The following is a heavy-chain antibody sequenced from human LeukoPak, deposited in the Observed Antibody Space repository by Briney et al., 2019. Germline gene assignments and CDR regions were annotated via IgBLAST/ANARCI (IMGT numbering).Heavy chain of an antibody. CDR1: GFTFSRYA. CDR2: ISGSDGST. J-gene: IGHJ4*02. Sequence: GGSLRLSCAASGFTFSRYAVSWVRQTPEKGLEWVSVISGSDGSTYYADSVRGRFTISRDDSGNTLFLQMNSLRAEDTAVYYCARQVSCDTTTCYAGMPPDYWGQRTLVTVSS. CDR3: ARQVSCDTTTCYAGMPPDY. V-gene: IGHV3-23*01. D-gene: IGHD2-2*01.